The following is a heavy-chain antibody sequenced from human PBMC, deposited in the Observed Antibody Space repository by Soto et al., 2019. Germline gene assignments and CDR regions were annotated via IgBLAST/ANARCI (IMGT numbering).Heavy chain of an antibody. J-gene: IGHJ4*02. V-gene: IGHV4-59*08. CDR3: ARRTGEGYYFDY. Sequence: SETLSLTYTVSGGSISSYYWSWIRQPPGKGLEWIGYIYYSGSTNYNPSLKSRVTISVDTSKNQFSLKLSSVTAADTAVYYCARRTGEGYYFDYWGQGTLVTVSS. D-gene: IGHD7-27*01. CDR2: IYYSGST. CDR1: GGSISSYY.